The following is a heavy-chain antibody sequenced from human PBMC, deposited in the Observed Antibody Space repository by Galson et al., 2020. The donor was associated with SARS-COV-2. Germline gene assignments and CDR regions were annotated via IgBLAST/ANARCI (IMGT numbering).Heavy chain of an antibody. CDR1: GGTFSSYA. CDR3: AKEALRITIGSKDALEI. Sequence: SVKVSCKASGGTFSSYAISWVRQAPGQGLEWMGGIIPIFGTANYAQKFQGRVTITADESTSTAYMELSSLRSEDTAVYYCAKEALRITIGSKDALEIWGQGTMVTVSS. CDR2: IIPIFGTA. J-gene: IGHJ3*02. V-gene: IGHV1-69*13. D-gene: IGHD3-9*01.